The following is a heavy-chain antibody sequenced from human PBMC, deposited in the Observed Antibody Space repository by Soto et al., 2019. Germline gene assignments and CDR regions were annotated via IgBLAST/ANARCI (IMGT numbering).Heavy chain of an antibody. V-gene: IGHV1-2*04. CDR1: GYTFTGYY. J-gene: IGHJ4*02. Sequence: GASVKVSCKASGYTFTGYYMHWVRQAPGQGLEWMGWINPNSGGTNYAQKFQGWVTMTRDTSISTAYMELSGLRSDDTAVYYCAREIAEKGYYFDYWGQGTLVTVSS. CDR2: INPNSGGT. CDR3: AREIAEKGYYFDY. D-gene: IGHD6-13*01.